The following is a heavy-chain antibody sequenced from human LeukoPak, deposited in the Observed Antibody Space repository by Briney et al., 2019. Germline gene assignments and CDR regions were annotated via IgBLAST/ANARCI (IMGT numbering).Heavy chain of an antibody. Sequence: ASVKVSCKVSGYTLTELSMHWVRQAPGKGLEWMGGFDPEDGETIYAQKFQGRVTMTEDTSTDTAYMELSSLRSEDTAVYYCATVRVWGSYRDNWFFPWGQGTLVTVSS. D-gene: IGHD3-16*02. CDR1: GYTLTELS. CDR3: ATVRVWGSYRDNWFFP. V-gene: IGHV1-24*01. CDR2: FDPEDGET. J-gene: IGHJ5*02.